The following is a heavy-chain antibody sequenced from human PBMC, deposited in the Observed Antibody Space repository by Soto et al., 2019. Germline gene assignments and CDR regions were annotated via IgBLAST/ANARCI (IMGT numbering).Heavy chain of an antibody. CDR2: IYYSGST. J-gene: IGHJ4*02. CDR3: ARSDSSGYYQYYFDY. D-gene: IGHD3-22*01. CDR1: GGSISSGDYY. Sequence: SESLSLTCTVSGGSISSGDYYWSWIRQPPGKGLEWIGYIYYSGSTYYNPSLKSRVTISVDTSKNQFSLKLNSVTAADTAVYYCARSDSSGYYQYYFDYWGQGTLVTVSS. V-gene: IGHV4-30-4*01.